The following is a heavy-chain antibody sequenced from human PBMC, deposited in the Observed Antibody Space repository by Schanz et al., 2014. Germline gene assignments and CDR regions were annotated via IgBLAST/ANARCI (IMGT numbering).Heavy chain of an antibody. CDR3: VTEKRMESGTWAKAFDI. V-gene: IGHV1-46*01. D-gene: IGHD3-3*01. CDR1: GYTFTSYD. CDR2: INPYDDTI. J-gene: IGHJ3*02. Sequence: QVQLVQSGAEVKKPGASVRLSCEASGYTFTSYDINWVRQAPGQGLEWMGLINPYDDTIDYAKKFQGRFTMTRDTSTTTVYMELSSLRSDDTAMYYCVTEKRMESGTWAKAFDIWGQGTWVTVSS.